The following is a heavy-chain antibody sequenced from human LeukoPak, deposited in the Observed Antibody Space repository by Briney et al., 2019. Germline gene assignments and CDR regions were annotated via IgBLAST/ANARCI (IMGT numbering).Heavy chain of an antibody. CDR1: GYTFTGYY. V-gene: IGHV1-2*02. D-gene: IGHD1-20*01. Sequence: ASVKVSCKASGYTFTGYYMHWVRQAPGQGLEWMGWINPNRGDTNYAQKFQGRVTMTRDTSISTAYMELSRLRSDDTAMYYCARLGQPNNWNDEWFDPWGQGTLVTVSS. CDR2: INPNRGDT. J-gene: IGHJ5*02. CDR3: ARLGQPNNWNDEWFDP.